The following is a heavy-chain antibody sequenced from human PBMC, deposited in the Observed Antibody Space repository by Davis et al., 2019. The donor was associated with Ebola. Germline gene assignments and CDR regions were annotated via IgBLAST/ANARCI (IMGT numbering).Heavy chain of an antibody. CDR3: ARVGGYYYYYFDY. CDR1: GDSIRSYY. J-gene: IGHJ4*02. D-gene: IGHD3-22*01. Sequence: SETLSLTCTVSGDSIRSYYRNWIRLPPGKRLEWIGYISYSGSTNYNPSLKSRVTISVDTSKNQFSLKLTSVTAADTAVYYCARVGGYYYYYFDYWGQGTLVTVSS. CDR2: ISYSGST. V-gene: IGHV4-59*12.